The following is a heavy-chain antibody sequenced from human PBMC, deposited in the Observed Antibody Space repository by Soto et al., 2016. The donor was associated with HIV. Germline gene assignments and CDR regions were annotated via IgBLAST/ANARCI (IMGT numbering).Heavy chain of an antibody. J-gene: IGHJ3*02. CDR3: HYYDSSGYYVDAFDI. D-gene: IGHD3-22*01. CDR2: IIPIFGTA. V-gene: IGHV1-69*13. CDR1: GGTFTDYT. Sequence: QAQLVQSGAEVKKPGSSLKVSCKASGGTFTDYTMSWVRQAPGQGLEWMGGIIPIFGTANYAQKFQGRVTITADDSTSTLYMDLRRLRSEDTAIYYCHYYDSSGYYVDAFDIWAKGQWSPSLQ.